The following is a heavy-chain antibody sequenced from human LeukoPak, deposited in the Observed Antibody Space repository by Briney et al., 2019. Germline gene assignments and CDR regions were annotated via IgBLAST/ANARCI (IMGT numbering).Heavy chain of an antibody. J-gene: IGHJ4*02. CDR3: AARKVRGVWFYLDY. CDR1: GFTVSAYA. Sequence: GGSLRLSCAASGFTVSAYAMAWVCQAPGKGLEWVSTIYDDNTYYADSVKGRFAISTDNSKNTLYLQMNSLRVEDTAVYFCAARKVRGVWFYLDYWGQGTLVAVSS. V-gene: IGHV3-23*01. CDR2: IYDDNT. D-gene: IGHD3-10*01.